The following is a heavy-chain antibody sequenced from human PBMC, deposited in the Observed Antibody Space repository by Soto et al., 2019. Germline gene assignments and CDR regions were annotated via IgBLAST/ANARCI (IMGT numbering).Heavy chain of an antibody. CDR2: IWYDGSKK. J-gene: IGHJ6*02. Sequence: QVQVVESGGGVVQPGRSLRLSCAASGFTFSSFGMHWGRQAPGKGLEWVSLIWYDGSKKSYGDSGKGRFTSSRDNTRNTVSFQINSLRADDTAVYYCARDASYYSLWSGYYPSRNGMDVWGQGTTVTVSS. D-gene: IGHD3-3*01. CDR3: ARDASYYSLWSGYYPSRNGMDV. V-gene: IGHV3-33*01. CDR1: GFTFSSFG.